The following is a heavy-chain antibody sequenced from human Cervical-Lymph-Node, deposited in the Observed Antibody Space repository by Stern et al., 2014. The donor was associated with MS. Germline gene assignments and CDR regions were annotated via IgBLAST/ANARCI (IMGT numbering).Heavy chain of an antibody. J-gene: IGHJ1*01. CDR1: DGSISSYY. CDR3: TRRSEYFQH. Sequence: VQLEESGPGLVKPSETLSLTCTVSDGSISSYYWSWIRQSPGKGLEWIGYISYTGSTNYNPSLRSRVSISIDTSKNQFSLKLSSVTAADTAMYYCTRRSEYFQHWAQGTLVTVSS. V-gene: IGHV4-59*08. CDR2: ISYTGST.